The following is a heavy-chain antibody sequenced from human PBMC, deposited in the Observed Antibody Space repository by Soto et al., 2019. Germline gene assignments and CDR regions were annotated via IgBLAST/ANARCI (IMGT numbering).Heavy chain of an antibody. Sequence: GASVKVSCKVSGYTLAELSMHWVRQAPGKGLEWMGWMNPNSGNTGYAQKFQGRVTMTRNTSISTAYMELSSLRSEDTAVYYCIEGVDVWGKGTTVTVSS. CDR1: GYTLAELS. D-gene: IGHD3-16*01. J-gene: IGHJ6*04. CDR3: IEGVDV. CDR2: MNPNSGNT. V-gene: IGHV1-8*01.